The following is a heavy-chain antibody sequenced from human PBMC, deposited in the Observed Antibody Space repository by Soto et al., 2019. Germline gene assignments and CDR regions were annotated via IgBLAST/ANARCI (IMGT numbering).Heavy chain of an antibody. Sequence: GGSLRLSCAASGFTFSSYGMHWVRQAPGKGLEWVAVISYDGSNKYYADSVKGRFTISRDNSKNTLYLQMNSLRAEDTAVYYCAKDVVDYDYYYGMDVWGQGTTVTVSS. CDR3: AKDVVDYDYYYGMDV. V-gene: IGHV3-30*18. CDR2: ISYDGSNK. J-gene: IGHJ6*02. CDR1: GFTFSSYG. D-gene: IGHD2-21*01.